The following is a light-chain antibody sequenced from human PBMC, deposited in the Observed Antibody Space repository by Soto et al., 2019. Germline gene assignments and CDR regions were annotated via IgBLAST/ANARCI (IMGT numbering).Light chain of an antibody. CDR3: QQYDNLLFT. CDR2: DAS. V-gene: IGKV1-33*01. Sequence: DIQMTPSPSSLSASVGDRVTITCQASQDISNYLNWYQQKPGKAPKLLIYDASNLETGVPSRFSGSGSGTDFTFTISSLQPEDIATYYCQQYDNLLFTFGPGTKVDI. J-gene: IGKJ3*01. CDR1: QDISNY.